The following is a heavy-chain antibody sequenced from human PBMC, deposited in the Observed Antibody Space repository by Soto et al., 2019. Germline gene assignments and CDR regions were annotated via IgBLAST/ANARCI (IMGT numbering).Heavy chain of an antibody. CDR1: GGSISSYY. CDR2: IYYSGST. Sequence: SETLSLTCTVSGGSISSYYWSWIRQPPGKGLEWIGYIYYSGSTNYNPSLKSRVTISVDTSKNQSSLKLSSVTAADTAVYYCAREAGCNSVFLEPYFDYWGQGTLVTVSS. D-gene: IGHD6-13*01. V-gene: IGHV4-59*01. J-gene: IGHJ4*02. CDR3: AREAGCNSVFLEPYFDY.